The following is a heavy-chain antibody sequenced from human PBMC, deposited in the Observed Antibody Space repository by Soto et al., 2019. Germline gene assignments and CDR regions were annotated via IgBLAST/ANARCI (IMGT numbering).Heavy chain of an antibody. D-gene: IGHD1-7*01. Sequence: SETLSLTCTFSCASIIGFYWSWIRKSAGKGLEWIGRIYSTGTTDYNPSLKSRVMMSVDTSKKQFSLKLRSVTAADTAVYYCVRDGTKTLRDWFDPWGQGISVTVS. CDR3: VRDGTKTLRDWFDP. V-gene: IGHV4-4*07. CDR1: CASIIGFY. CDR2: IYSTGTT. J-gene: IGHJ5*02.